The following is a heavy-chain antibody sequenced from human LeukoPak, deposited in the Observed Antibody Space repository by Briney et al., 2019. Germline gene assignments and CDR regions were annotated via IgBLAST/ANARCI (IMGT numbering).Heavy chain of an antibody. V-gene: IGHV4-38-2*02. CDR1: GYSVSSGYY. D-gene: IGHD6-13*01. CDR2: IYHSGDT. CDR3: ARAGGRAAAFDY. Sequence: SETLSLTCTVSGYSVSSGYYWGWIRQPPGKGLEWIASIYHSGDTYYNPSLRSRVTISLDTSKNQLSLKLSSVTAADTAVYYCARAGGRAAAFDYWGQGTLVTVSS. J-gene: IGHJ4*02.